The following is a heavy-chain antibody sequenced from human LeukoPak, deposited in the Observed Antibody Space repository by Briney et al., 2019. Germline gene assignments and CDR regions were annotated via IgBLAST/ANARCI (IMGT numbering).Heavy chain of an antibody. D-gene: IGHD2-15*01. CDR1: GFSFSSFAM. CDR2: IYHSGRT. Sequence: NPEGSLRLSCAASGFSFSSFAMSWVRQAPGKGLEWIGEIYHSGRTSYNPSLKSRVTISVDKSKNQFSLNLSSVTAADTAVYYCARDLSVVGAPGWGQGTLVTVSS. CDR3: ARDLSVVGAPG. V-gene: IGHV4-4*02. J-gene: IGHJ1*01.